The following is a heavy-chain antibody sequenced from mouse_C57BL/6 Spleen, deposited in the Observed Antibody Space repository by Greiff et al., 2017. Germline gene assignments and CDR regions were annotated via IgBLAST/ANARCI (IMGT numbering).Heavy chain of an antibody. J-gene: IGHJ4*01. CDR1: GYTFTSYG. V-gene: IGHV1-81*01. CDR3: ARERRESPYYYAMDY. Sequence: QVQLQQSGAELARPGASVKLSCKASGYTFTSYGISWVKQRTGQGLEWIGEIYPRSGNTYYNEKFKGKATLTADKSSSPAYMELRSLTSEDSAVYVCARERRESPYYYAMDYWGQGTSVTVSS. CDR2: IYPRSGNT.